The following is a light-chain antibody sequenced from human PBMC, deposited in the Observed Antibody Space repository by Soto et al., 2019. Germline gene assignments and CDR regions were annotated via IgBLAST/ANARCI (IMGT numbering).Light chain of an antibody. CDR3: CFSAPATTYV. CDR2: KGT. Sequence: SVLPQPDSVSGSPGQSITISCTGTSSDVGAYNSVSWYQQHPHRAPQVIIYKGTQRPSGVSNRFSGSTSGNAASLTISALHTDDEADYFCCFSAPATTYVCGPGTKVAVL. CDR1: SSDVGAYNS. V-gene: IGLV2-23*01. J-gene: IGLJ1*01.